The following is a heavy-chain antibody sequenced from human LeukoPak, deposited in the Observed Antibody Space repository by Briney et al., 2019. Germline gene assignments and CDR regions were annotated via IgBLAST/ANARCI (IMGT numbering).Heavy chain of an antibody. V-gene: IGHV3-23*01. J-gene: IGHJ4*02. CDR1: GFTFSNYW. Sequence: GGSLRLSCAASGFTFSNYWMSWARQVPGKGLEWVSAISGSGGSTYYADSVKGRFTISRDNSKNTLYLQMNSLRAEDTAVYYCAEEGPSGSYLAPAYYFDYWGQGTLVTVSS. D-gene: IGHD1-26*01. CDR2: ISGSGGST. CDR3: AEEGPSGSYLAPAYYFDY.